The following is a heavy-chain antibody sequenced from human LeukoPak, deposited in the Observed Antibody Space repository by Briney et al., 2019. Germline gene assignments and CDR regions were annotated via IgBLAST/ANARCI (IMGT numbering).Heavy chain of an antibody. CDR1: GGSFSGYY. V-gene: IGHV4-34*01. Sequence: SETLSLTCAVYGGSFSGYYWSWIRQPPGKGLGWIGEINHSGSTNYNPSLKSRVTISVDTSKNQFSLKLSSVTAADTAVYYCARGWVFDYWGQGTLVTVSS. D-gene: IGHD7-27*01. CDR3: ARGWVFDY. J-gene: IGHJ4*02. CDR2: INHSGST.